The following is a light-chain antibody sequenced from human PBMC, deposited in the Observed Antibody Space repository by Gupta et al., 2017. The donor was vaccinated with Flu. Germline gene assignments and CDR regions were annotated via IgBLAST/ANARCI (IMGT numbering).Light chain of an antibody. CDR1: HYINNY. CDR2: DAS. Sequence: VRATLSCRASHYINNYLAWYQHKPGQAPRLLIYDASNRATGIPARFSGSGYGTDFTLTISNLETEDFAVYYCQQRRNWPPITFGQGTRLEIK. J-gene: IGKJ5*01. CDR3: QQRRNWPPIT. V-gene: IGKV3-11*01.